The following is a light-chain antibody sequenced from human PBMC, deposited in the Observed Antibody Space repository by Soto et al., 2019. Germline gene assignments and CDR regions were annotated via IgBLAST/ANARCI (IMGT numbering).Light chain of an antibody. J-gene: IGKJ1*01. Sequence: EIGMTQSPATLSVCPGERATLSCRASQSVSSNLAWYQQKPGQAPRLLIYGASTRATGIPARFSGSGSGTEFTLTISSLQSEDFAVYYCPQYTNWPRTFGQGTQVDIK. CDR2: GAS. CDR3: PQYTNWPRT. CDR1: QSVSSN. V-gene: IGKV3-15*01.